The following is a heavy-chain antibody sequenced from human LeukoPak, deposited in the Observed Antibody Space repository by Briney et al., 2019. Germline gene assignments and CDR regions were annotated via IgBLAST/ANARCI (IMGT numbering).Heavy chain of an antibody. V-gene: IGHV5-51*01. CDR1: GYSFTSYW. CDR3: ARRQMDRGIAVAGTD. J-gene: IGHJ4*02. Sequence: GESLKFSCQASGYSFTSYWLGWVRQMPGRGLEWVGIINPGDSDTRYSPSFQGQVTFSADKSISTAYLQWSSLKGSDTAMYYCARRQMDRGIAVAGTDWGQGDLVTVSS. CDR2: INPGDSDT. D-gene: IGHD6-19*01.